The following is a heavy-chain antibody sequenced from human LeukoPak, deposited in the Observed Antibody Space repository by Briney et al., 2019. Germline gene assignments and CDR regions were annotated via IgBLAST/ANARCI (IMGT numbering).Heavy chain of an antibody. V-gene: IGHV3-7*01. CDR3: AREGDVNFDY. D-gene: IGHD5-24*01. CDR2: IKQDGSEK. J-gene: IGHJ4*02. Sequence: GGSLRLSCAASGFTFSSYGMSWVRQAPGKGLEWVANIKQDGSEKYYVDSVKGRFTISRDNAKNSLYLQMNSLRAEDTAVYYCAREGDVNFDYWGQGTLVTVSS. CDR1: GFTFSSYG.